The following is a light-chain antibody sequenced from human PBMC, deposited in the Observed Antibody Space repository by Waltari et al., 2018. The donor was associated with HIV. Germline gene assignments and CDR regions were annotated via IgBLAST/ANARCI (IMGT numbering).Light chain of an antibody. CDR3: LLYYGGVWV. J-gene: IGLJ3*02. CDR2: STN. CDR1: TGAVPSGYY. V-gene: IGLV7-43*01. Sequence: QTVVTQEPSLTVSPGGTVTFTCASSTGAVPSGYYPNWFQQKPGQAPRALIYSTNNKHSWTPARFSGFLFGGKAALTLSRAQPEDEAEYFCLLYYGGVWVFGGGTELTVL.